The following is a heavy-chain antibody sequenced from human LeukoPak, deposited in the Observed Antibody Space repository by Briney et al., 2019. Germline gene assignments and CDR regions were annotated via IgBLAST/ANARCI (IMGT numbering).Heavy chain of an antibody. CDR1: GFSLNTYE. CDR2: ISSTGSAI. CDR3: AKVQRINWFDP. Sequence: TGGSLRLSCAVSGFSLNTYEMNWVRQAPGKGLEWIAYISSTGSAIHYADSVKGRFTISRDNAKNSLILHMNSLTVEDTAIYYCAKVQRINWFDPRGQGTLVTVS. D-gene: IGHD3-3*02. J-gene: IGHJ5*02. V-gene: IGHV3-48*03.